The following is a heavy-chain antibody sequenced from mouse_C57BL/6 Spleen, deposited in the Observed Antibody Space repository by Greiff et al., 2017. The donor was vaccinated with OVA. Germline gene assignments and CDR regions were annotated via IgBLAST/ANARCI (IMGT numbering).Heavy chain of an antibody. D-gene: IGHD1-1*01. CDR3: ARWVTTVVAPYYYAMDY. V-gene: IGHV1-72*01. Sequence: QVQLQQPGAELVKPGASVKLSCKASGYTFTSYWMHWVKQRPGRGLEWIGRIDPNSGGTKYNEKFKSKATLTVDKPSSTAYMQLSSLTSEDSAFYYCARWVTTVVAPYYYAMDYWGQGTSVTVSS. J-gene: IGHJ4*01. CDR1: GYTFTSYW. CDR2: IDPNSGGT.